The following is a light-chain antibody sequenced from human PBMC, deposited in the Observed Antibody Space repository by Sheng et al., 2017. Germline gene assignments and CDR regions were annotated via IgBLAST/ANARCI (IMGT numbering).Light chain of an antibody. CDR1: ETVSGH. CDR2: DAS. Sequence: EIVLTQSPVTLSLSPGERATLSCGASETVSGHSLAWYQQRPGLAPRLLMYDASTRAAGIPARFSGSGSGTEFTLTISSLQSEDLAVYYCQQYNDWPPWTFGQGTKVEI. V-gene: IGKV3-15*01. CDR3: QQYNDWPPWT. J-gene: IGKJ1*01.